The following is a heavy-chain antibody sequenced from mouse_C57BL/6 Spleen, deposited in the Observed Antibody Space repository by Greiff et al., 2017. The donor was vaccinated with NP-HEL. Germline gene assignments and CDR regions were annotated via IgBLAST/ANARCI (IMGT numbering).Heavy chain of an antibody. Sequence: QVQLQQPGAELVRPGSSVKLSCKASGYTFTSYWMDWVKQRPGQGLEWIGNIYPSDSETHYNQKFTDKATLTVDKSSSTAYMQLSSLTSEDSAVYYCARRGPVYYFDYWGQGTTLTVSS. CDR3: ARRGPVYYFDY. D-gene: IGHD3-3*01. V-gene: IGHV1-61*01. J-gene: IGHJ2*01. CDR1: GYTFTSYW. CDR2: IYPSDSET.